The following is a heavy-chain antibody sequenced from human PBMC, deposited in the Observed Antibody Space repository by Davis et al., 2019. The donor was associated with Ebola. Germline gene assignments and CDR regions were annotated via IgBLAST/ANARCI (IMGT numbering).Heavy chain of an antibody. Sequence: LRLSCAVYGGSFSGYYWSWIRQPPGKGLEWIGYIYYSGSTYYNPSLKSRVTISVDTSKNQFSLKLSSVTAADTAVYYCARADYYDSSGYKPYTFDIWGQGTMVTVSS. D-gene: IGHD3-22*01. CDR3: ARADYYDSSGYKPYTFDI. V-gene: IGHV4-34*09. CDR2: IYYSGST. CDR1: GGSFSGYY. J-gene: IGHJ3*02.